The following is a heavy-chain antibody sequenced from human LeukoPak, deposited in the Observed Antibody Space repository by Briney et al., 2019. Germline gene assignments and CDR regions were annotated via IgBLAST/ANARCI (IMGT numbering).Heavy chain of an antibody. J-gene: IGHJ4*02. CDR2: IIDSGNSI. Sequence: GGSLRLSCAASGFTFSSCAMSWVRQAPGKGLEWVSTIIDSGNSIYYADSAEGRFTISRDNSKNTLYLQMNSLRAEDTAVYYCARDPLRSYCSGWYGLFDYWGQGTLVTVSS. D-gene: IGHD6-19*01. V-gene: IGHV3-23*01. CDR1: GFTFSSCA. CDR3: ARDPLRSYCSGWYGLFDY.